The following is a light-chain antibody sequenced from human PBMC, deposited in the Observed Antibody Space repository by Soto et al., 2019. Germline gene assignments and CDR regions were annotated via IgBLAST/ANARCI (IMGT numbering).Light chain of an antibody. Sequence: QSALTQPASVSGSPGQSITISCTGTSSDVGGYNYVSWYQQHPGKAHKLMIYDVSNRPSGVSNRFSGTNAGNTASLTISGLQAEDEDEYYCSAYTGSSPHLWVFGTGNKLTV. J-gene: IGLJ1*01. CDR3: SAYTGSSPHLWV. CDR1: SSDVGGYNY. CDR2: DVS. V-gene: IGLV2-14*01.